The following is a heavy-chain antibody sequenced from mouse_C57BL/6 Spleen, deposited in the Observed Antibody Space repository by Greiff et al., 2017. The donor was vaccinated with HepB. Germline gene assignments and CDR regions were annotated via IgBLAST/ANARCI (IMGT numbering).Heavy chain of an antibody. CDR1: GFTFSDFY. D-gene: IGHD2-1*01. J-gene: IGHJ1*03. CDR2: SRNKANDYTT. V-gene: IGHV7-1*01. CDR3: ARDARNNWYFDV. Sequence: EVKLVESGGGLVQSGRSLRLSCATSGFTFSDFYMEWVRQAPGKGLEWIAASRNKANDYTTEYSASVKGRFIVSRDTSKSILYLQMNALRAEDTAIYYCARDARNNWYFDVWGTGTTVTVSS.